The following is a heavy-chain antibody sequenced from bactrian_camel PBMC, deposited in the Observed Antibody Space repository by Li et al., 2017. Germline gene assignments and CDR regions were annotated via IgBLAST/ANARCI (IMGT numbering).Heavy chain of an antibody. V-gene: IGHV3S31*01. CDR2: IILRTGNA. CDR1: GSTASTYA. CDR3: AARGDYCYTGAAFTI. Sequence: EVQLVESGGGTAQPGGSLRLSCAASGSTASTYAMAWFRQAPGKEREGIASIILRTGNAAYTDSVKGRFTISQDNAKNTLYLEMNSLKPEDTGMYYCAARGDYCYTGAAFTIWGQGTQVTVS. D-gene: IGHD2*01. J-gene: IGHJ4*01.